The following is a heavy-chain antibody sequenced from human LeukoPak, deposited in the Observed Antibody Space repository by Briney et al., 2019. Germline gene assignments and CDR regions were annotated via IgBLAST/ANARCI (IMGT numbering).Heavy chain of an antibody. D-gene: IGHD3-10*01. CDR2: IIPIFGTA. J-gene: IGHJ4*02. CDR3: ARTYGSGSYYNDDY. CDR1: GGTFSSYA. Sequence: SSVKVSCKASGGTFSSYAISWVRQAPGQGLGWMGRIIPIFGTANYAQKFQGRVTITTDESTSTAYMELSSLRSEDTAVYYCARTYGSGSYYNDDYWGQGTLVTVSS. V-gene: IGHV1-69*05.